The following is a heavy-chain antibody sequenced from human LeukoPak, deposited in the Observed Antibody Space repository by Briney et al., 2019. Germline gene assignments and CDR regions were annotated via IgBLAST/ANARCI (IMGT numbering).Heavy chain of an antibody. Sequence: GESLKISCKASGYSFTSYWIGWVRQMPEKGLERMGIIYPGDSDTRYSPSFQGQVTISADKSISAAYLQWSSLKASDTAMYYCARERSSGYYTEDAFDIWGQGTMVTVSS. J-gene: IGHJ3*02. CDR2: IYPGDSDT. V-gene: IGHV5-51*01. CDR3: ARERSSGYYTEDAFDI. D-gene: IGHD3-22*01. CDR1: GYSFTSYW.